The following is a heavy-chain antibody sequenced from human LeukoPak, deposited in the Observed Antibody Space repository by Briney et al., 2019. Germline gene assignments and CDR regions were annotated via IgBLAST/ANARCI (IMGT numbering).Heavy chain of an antibody. CDR2: IYTSGST. CDR1: GGSTSSYY. CDR3: ARDRRTLGDYDFWSGYYTSDAFDI. J-gene: IGHJ3*02. Sequence: SETLSLTCTVSGGSTSSYYWSWIRQPAGKGLEWIGCIYTSGSTNYNPSLKSRVTMSVDTSKNQFSLKLSSVTAADTAVYYCARDRRTLGDYDFWSGYYTSDAFDIWGQGTMVTVSS. V-gene: IGHV4-4*07. D-gene: IGHD3-3*01.